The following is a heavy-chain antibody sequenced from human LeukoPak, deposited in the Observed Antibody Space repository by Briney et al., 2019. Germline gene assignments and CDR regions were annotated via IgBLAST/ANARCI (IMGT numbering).Heavy chain of an antibody. D-gene: IGHD5-18*01. CDR1: GGTFSSYA. CDR2: IIPIFGTA. V-gene: IGHV1-69*05. J-gene: IGHJ6*03. Sequence: SVKVSCKASGGTFSSYAISWVRQAPGQGLEWMGKIIPIFGTANYAQKFQGRVTITTDESTSTSYMELSSLRSEDTAVYYCAREATAMGGYYMDVWGKGTTVTVSS. CDR3: AREATAMGGYYMDV.